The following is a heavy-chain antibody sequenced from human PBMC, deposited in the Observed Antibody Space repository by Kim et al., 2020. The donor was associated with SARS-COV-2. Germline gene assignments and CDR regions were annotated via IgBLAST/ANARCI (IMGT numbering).Heavy chain of an antibody. Sequence: SVKVSCKASGGTFSSYAISWVRQAPGQGLEWMGGIIPIFGTANYAQKFQGRVTITADESTSTAYMELSSLRSEDTAVYYCARGEVPPRGWGYYGMDVWGQGTTVTVSS. CDR1: GGTFSSYA. V-gene: IGHV1-69*13. CDR2: IIPIFGTA. CDR3: ARGEVPPRGWGYYGMDV. D-gene: IGHD2-2*01. J-gene: IGHJ6*02.